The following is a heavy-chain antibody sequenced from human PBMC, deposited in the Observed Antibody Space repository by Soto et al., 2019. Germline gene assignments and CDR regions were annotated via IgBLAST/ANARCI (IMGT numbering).Heavy chain of an antibody. J-gene: IGHJ3*01. D-gene: IGHD2-21*02. V-gene: IGHV3-74*01. CDR2: IHSDGSTT. Sequence: EVQLVESEGGLVQRGGSLRLSCAASGFTFNYYWMHWVRQAPGQGLVWVSHIHSDGSTTTYAASVEGRFTISRDNAKNTLYLHMNILRAEDTAVYYCVRGDKGGFDLWGQGTTVTVSS. CDR3: VRGDKGGFDL. CDR1: GFTFNYYW.